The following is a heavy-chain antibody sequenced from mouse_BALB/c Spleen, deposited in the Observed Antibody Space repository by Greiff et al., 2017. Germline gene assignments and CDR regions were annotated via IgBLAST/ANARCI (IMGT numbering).Heavy chain of an antibody. J-gene: IGHJ3*01. D-gene: IGHD2-4*01. CDR1: GFSLTGYG. CDR2: IWGDGST. V-gene: IGHV2-6-7*01. CDR3: ARNSGMITGFAY. Sequence: QVQLKESGPGLVAPSQSLSITCTVSGFSLTGYGVNWVRQPPGKGLEWLGMIWGDGSTDYNSALKSRLSISKDNSKSQVFLKMNSLQANDTAIYYCARNSGMITGFAYWGQGTLVTVSA.